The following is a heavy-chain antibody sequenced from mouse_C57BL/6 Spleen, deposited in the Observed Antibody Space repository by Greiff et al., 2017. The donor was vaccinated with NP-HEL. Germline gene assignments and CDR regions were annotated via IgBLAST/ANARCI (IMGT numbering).Heavy chain of an antibody. J-gene: IGHJ4*01. CDR2: ISSGGDYI. Sequence: EVNVVESGEGLVKPGGSLKLSCAASGFTFSSYAMSWVRQTPEKRLEWVAYISSGGDYIYYADTVKGRFTISRDNARNTLYLQMSSLKSEDTAMYYCTRDGDDYDGAMDYWGQGTSVTVSS. V-gene: IGHV5-9-1*02. CDR3: TRDGDDYDGAMDY. CDR1: GFTFSSYA. D-gene: IGHD2-4*01.